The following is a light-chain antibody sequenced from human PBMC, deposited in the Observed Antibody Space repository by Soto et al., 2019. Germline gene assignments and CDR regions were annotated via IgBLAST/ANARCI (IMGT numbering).Light chain of an antibody. CDR3: QQYDNLPGVT. V-gene: IGKV1-33*01. CDR2: DAS. J-gene: IGKJ3*01. Sequence: DIQMTQSPSSLSASVGDRVTITCQASQDISNYLNWYQQKPGKAPKLLIYDASNLETGVPSRFSGSRSGTDFTVTINSLQPEDIATYYCQQYDNLPGVTFGPGTKVDIK. CDR1: QDISNY.